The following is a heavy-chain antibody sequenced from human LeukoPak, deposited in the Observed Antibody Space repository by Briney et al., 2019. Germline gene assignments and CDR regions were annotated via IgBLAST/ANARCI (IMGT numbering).Heavy chain of an antibody. J-gene: IGHJ3*02. V-gene: IGHV3-53*01. CDR1: GFNVRSND. D-gene: IGHD3-3*02. Sequence: GGSLRLSCAASGFNVRSNDMTWVRQAPGRGLEWVSLIYSGGNTYYADSVKGRFTISRDDPKNTLYLQMNNLKDEDTALYFCAKVAAFGSTGAFEIWGQGTMVTASS. CDR2: IYSGGNT. CDR3: AKVAAFGSTGAFEI.